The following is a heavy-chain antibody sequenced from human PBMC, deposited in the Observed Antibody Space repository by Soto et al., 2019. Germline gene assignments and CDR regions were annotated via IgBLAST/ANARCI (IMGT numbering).Heavy chain of an antibody. Sequence: QVELVQSGAEVKTPGSSVKVSCKASEETFNKFAITCVRQAPGQGLEWMGGIILIFGKTEYAQQFRGRLTNTADKTTRTIYMELDNLRSEDTAIYYCTRAPFDFDSRIDPWGPGTLVTVSS. J-gene: IGHJ5*01. D-gene: IGHD3-9*01. CDR3: TRAPFDFDSRIDP. V-gene: IGHV1-69*06. CDR2: IILIFGKT. CDR1: EETFNKFA.